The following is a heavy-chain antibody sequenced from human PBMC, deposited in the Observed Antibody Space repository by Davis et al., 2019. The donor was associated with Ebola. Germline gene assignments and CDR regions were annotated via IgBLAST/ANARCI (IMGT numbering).Heavy chain of an antibody. CDR1: GNSFTSHW. Sequence: KVSCKDSGNSFTSHWIGWVRQMPGKGLEWMGIIYTGDSDTRYSPSFRGQVTISADKSIKTAFLRWSSLKASDTAMYYCASLRRTITGMDDAFDFWGQGTMVTVSS. V-gene: IGHV5-51*01. J-gene: IGHJ3*01. D-gene: IGHD2-8*02. CDR3: ASLRRTITGMDDAFDF. CDR2: IYTGDSDT.